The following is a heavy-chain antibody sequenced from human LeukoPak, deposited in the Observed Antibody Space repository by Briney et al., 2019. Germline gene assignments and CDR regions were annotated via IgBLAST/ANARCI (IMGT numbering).Heavy chain of an antibody. CDR1: GFTLSDYA. Sequence: GGSLRLSCAVSGFTLSDYAMSWVRQAPGKGPERISAIRGGSSDTYYADSVRGRFTISRDNSKNTLYLQMNSLSAEDTAVYYCAKDLFGVAGSWGYFQYWGPGTLVTVSS. J-gene: IGHJ1*01. CDR2: IRGGSSDT. CDR3: AKDLFGVAGSWGYFQY. V-gene: IGHV3-23*01. D-gene: IGHD6-19*01.